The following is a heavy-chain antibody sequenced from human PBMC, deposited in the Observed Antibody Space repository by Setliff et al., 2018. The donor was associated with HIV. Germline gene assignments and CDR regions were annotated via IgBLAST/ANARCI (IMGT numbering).Heavy chain of an antibody. J-gene: IGHJ4*02. Sequence: GGSLRLSCAVSGFTFSSYWMSWVRQAPGKGLEWVANIKQDGSEKYYVDSVKGRFTISRDNAKNSVYLQINNLRAEDTALYYCARVEIYNFWSGYTYYFDYWGQGTLVTVSS. CDR1: GFTFSSYW. V-gene: IGHV3-7*01. D-gene: IGHD3-3*01. CDR2: IKQDGSEK. CDR3: ARVEIYNFWSGYTYYFDY.